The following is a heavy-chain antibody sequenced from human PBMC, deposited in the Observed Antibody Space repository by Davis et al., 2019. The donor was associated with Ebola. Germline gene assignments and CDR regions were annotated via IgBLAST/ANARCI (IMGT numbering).Heavy chain of an antibody. CDR2: LGTSADT. D-gene: IGHD6-19*01. CDR3: AKGGSGWPSDYSYGMGV. V-gene: IGHV3-23*01. CDR1: GFDFSDYS. Sequence: GESLKISCAASGFDFSDYSMTWVRRAPGKGLEWVSTLGTSADTYYADSVKGRFTISRDNSKNTLYLQMNSLRVEDTAVYYCAKGGSGWPSDYSYGMGVWGKGTTVTVSS. J-gene: IGHJ6*04.